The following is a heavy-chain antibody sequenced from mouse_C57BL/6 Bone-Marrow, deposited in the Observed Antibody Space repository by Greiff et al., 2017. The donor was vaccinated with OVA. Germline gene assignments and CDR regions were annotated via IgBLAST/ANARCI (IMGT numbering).Heavy chain of an antibody. J-gene: IGHJ2*01. CDR3: ASETGLGD. CDR1: GYAFSSSW. V-gene: IGHV1-82*01. CDR2: IYPGDGDT. Sequence: VQLQQSGPELVKPGASVKISCKASGYAFSSSWMNWVKQRPGKGLEWIGRIYPGDGDTNYNGKFKGKATLTADKSSSTAYIQLSSLTSEDSTVYFCASETGLGDWGQGTTVTVSS. D-gene: IGHD4-1*01.